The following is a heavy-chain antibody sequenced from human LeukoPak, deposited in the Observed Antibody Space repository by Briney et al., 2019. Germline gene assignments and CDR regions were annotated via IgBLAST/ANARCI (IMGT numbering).Heavy chain of an antibody. Sequence: ASVKVSCKASGYTFTSYGISWVRQAPGQGLEWMGWISAYNGNTNYAQKLQGRVTMTTDTSTSTAYMELRSLRSDDTAVYYCARTPRKVGATSSGWFDPWGQGTLVTVSS. CDR3: ARTPRKVGATSSGWFDP. D-gene: IGHD1-26*01. J-gene: IGHJ5*02. CDR2: ISAYNGNT. CDR1: GYTFTSYG. V-gene: IGHV1-18*04.